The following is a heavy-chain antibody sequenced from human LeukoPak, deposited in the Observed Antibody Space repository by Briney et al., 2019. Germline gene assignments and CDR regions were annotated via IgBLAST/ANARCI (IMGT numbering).Heavy chain of an antibody. V-gene: IGHV4-39*07. J-gene: IGHJ4*02. Sequence: PSETLSLTCTVSGGSISSSSYYWGWIRQPPGKGLEWIGSIYYSGSTYYNPSLKSRVTISVDTSKNQFSLKLSSVTAADTAVYYCARVLYYDFWSGPGGLVDYWGQGTLVTVSS. CDR1: GGSISSSSYY. CDR2: IYYSGST. D-gene: IGHD3-3*01. CDR3: ARVLYYDFWSGPGGLVDY.